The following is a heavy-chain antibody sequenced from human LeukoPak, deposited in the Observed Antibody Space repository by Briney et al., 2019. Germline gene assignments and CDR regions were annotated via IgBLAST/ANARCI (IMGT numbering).Heavy chain of an antibody. CDR2: IQSGDTT. CDR3: TRSGCSGYDSFDY. D-gene: IGHD5-12*01. J-gene: IGHJ4*02. Sequence: PGGSLRLSCAASGFAVDNYYMSWVRQAPGKGLEWISIIQSGDTTFYADSVQGRFTISRDNSKNTLYLQMSSLRAEDTAVYYCTRSGCSGYDSFDYWGQGTLVTVSS. CDR1: GFAVDNYY. V-gene: IGHV3-66*02.